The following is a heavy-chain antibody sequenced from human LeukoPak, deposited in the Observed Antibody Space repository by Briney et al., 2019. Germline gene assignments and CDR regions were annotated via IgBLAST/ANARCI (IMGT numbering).Heavy chain of an antibody. J-gene: IGHJ4*02. V-gene: IGHV3-11*06. CDR2: ISSSSSYT. CDR1: GFTFSDYY. CDR3: ARDGDTAMVNGFDY. D-gene: IGHD5-18*01. Sequence: PGGSLRLSCAASGFTFSDYYMSWIRQAPGKGLEWVSYISSSSSYTNYADSVKGRFTISRDNAKNSLYLQMNSLRAEDTAVYYCARDGDTAMVNGFDYWGQGTLVTVSS.